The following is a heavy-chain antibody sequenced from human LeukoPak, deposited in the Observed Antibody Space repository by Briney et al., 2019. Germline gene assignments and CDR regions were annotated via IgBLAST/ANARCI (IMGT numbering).Heavy chain of an antibody. J-gene: IGHJ4*02. Sequence: SVTVSCKASGGTFSSYAISWVRQAPGQGLEWMGRIIPILGIANYAQKFQGRVTITADESTSTAYMELSSLRSEDTAVYYCARDTSPSSGSHFDYWGQGTLVTVSS. CDR1: GGTFSSYA. CDR2: IIPILGIA. D-gene: IGHD6-19*01. CDR3: ARDTSPSSGSHFDY. V-gene: IGHV1-69*04.